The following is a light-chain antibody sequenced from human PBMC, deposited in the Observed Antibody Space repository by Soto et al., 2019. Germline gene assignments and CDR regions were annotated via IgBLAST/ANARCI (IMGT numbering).Light chain of an antibody. CDR2: AAS. J-gene: IGKJ2*01. Sequence: DIQMTQSPSSLPASVRDRVTMTCRASQTIGTFLNWYQQRPGKAPKLLISAASSLQGGVPSRFSGSGSGSHFTLTITSLQLEDFATYYSQQTYSHSYSIGQGTQLQF. V-gene: IGKV1-39*01. CDR3: QQTYSHSYS. CDR1: QTIGTF.